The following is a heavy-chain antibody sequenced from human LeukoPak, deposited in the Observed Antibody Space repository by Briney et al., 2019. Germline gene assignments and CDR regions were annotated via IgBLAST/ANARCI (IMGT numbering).Heavy chain of an antibody. CDR2: IYHSGST. V-gene: IGHV4-59*08. D-gene: IGHD3-22*01. CDR1: GGSFSGYY. J-gene: IGHJ3*02. CDR3: ARHAYYYDRSGSYEAFDI. Sequence: SETLSLTCTVSGGSFSGYYWSWIRQPPGKGLEWIGSIYHSGSTNYKPSLKSRVTISVDTSKNQFSLKLSSVTAADTAVYYCARHAYYYDRSGSYEAFDIWGQGTMVTVSS.